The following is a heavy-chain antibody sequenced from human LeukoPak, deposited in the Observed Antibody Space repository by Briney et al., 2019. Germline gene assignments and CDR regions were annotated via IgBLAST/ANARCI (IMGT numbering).Heavy chain of an antibody. CDR2: IYHSGST. CDR1: GGSISSGGYS. J-gene: IGHJ4*02. V-gene: IGHV4-30-2*01. Sequence: MPSETLSLTCAVSGGSISSGGYSWSWIRQPPGKGLEWIGYIYHSGSTYYNPSLKSRVTISVDRSKNQFSLKLSSVTAADTAVYYCARAYDFIDYWGQGTLVTVSS. CDR3: ARAYDFIDY. D-gene: IGHD3-22*01.